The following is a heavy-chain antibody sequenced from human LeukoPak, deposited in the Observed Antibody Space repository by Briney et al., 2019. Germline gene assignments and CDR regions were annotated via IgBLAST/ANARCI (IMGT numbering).Heavy chain of an antibody. CDR1: GGSFSGYY. CDR3: ARPGLLWQRSLDY. J-gene: IGHJ4*02. Sequence: SETLSLTCAVYGGSFSGYYWSWIRQPPGKGLEWIGEINHSGSTNYNPSLKSRVTISVDTSKNQFSLKLSSVTAADTAVYYCARPGLLWQRSLDYWGQGTLVTVSS. CDR2: INHSGST. D-gene: IGHD4-23*01. V-gene: IGHV4-34*01.